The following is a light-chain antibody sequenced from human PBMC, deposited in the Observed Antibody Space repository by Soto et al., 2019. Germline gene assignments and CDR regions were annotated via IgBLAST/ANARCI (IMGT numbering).Light chain of an antibody. CDR3: QQYGSSPPWT. Sequence: EIVLTQSPGTLSLSPGERATLSCRASPSVSSSYLAWYQQKPGQAPRLLIYGASSRATGIPDRFSGSGSGTDFALTISRLEPEDFAVYYCQQYGSSPPWTCGQGTKVEIK. J-gene: IGKJ1*01. V-gene: IGKV3-20*01. CDR1: PSVSSSY. CDR2: GAS.